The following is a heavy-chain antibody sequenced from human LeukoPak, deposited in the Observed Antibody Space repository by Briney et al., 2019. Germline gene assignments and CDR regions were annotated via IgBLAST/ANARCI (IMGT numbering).Heavy chain of an antibody. CDR2: IRKRTNSYTT. V-gene: IGHV3-72*01. CDR3: VRGMGYSLGTEIFDD. J-gene: IGHJ4*02. D-gene: IGHD2-15*01. CDR1: GFIFSDHH. Sequence: GALRLSCAASGFIFSDHHLDWVRQAPGKGLEWVGRIRKRTNSYTTEYAASVRGRFTISRDDSRNSLFLQMNSLKTEDTAMYYCVRGMGYSLGTEIFDDWGQGTLVTVSS.